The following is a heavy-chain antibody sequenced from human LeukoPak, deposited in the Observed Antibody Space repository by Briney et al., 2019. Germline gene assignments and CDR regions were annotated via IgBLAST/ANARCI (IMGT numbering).Heavy chain of an antibody. CDR1: GYTFTNYY. CDR3: ARAGYDSSGYYSY. CDR2: INPSGGST. V-gene: IGHV1-46*01. D-gene: IGHD3-22*01. J-gene: IGHJ4*02. Sequence: ASVKVSCKASGYTFTNYYMHWMRQAPGQGLEWMGVINPSGGSTSYAQKFQGRVTMTRDTSTSTVYMELSSLRSDDTAVYYCARAGYDSSGYYSYWGQGTLVTVSS.